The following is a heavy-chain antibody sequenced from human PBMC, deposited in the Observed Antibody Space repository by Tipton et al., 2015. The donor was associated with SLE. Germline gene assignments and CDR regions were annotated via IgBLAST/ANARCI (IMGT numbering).Heavy chain of an antibody. D-gene: IGHD3-22*01. CDR2: IYYSGST. J-gene: IGHJ4*02. Sequence: TLSLTCTVSGGSISSSSYYWGWIRQPPGKGLEWIGSIYYSGSTYYNPSLKSRVTISVDTSKNQFSLKLSSVTAADTAVYYCASSGVNYYASSGPHFDYWGQGTLVTVSS. V-gene: IGHV4-39*07. CDR3: ASSGVNYYASSGPHFDY. CDR1: GGSISSSSYY.